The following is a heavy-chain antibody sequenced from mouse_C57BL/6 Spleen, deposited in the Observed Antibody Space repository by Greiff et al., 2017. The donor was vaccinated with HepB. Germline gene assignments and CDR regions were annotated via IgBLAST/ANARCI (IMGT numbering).Heavy chain of an antibody. V-gene: IGHV1-18*01. J-gene: IGHJ4*01. CDR3: ASGTDAMDY. CDR2: INPNNGGT. CDR1: GYTFTDYN. Sequence: EVQLQQSGPELVKPGASVKIPCKASGYTFTDYNMDWVKQSHGKSLEWIGDINPNNGGTIYNQKFKGKATLTVDKSSSTAYMELRSLTSEDTAVYYCASGTDAMDYWGQGTSVTVSS.